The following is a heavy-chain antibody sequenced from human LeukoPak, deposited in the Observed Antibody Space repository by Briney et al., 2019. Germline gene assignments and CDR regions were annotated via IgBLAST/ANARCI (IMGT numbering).Heavy chain of an antibody. J-gene: IGHJ4*02. CDR3: ARRTDSLVYFDY. CDR2: IYPGDSDT. V-gene: IGHV5-51*01. CDR1: EYRFVSYW. D-gene: IGHD5-18*01. Sequence: GESLKISCKGSEYRFVSYWIAWVRQMPGKGLEWMGIIYPGDSDTRYSPSFQGQVTISADKSINTAYPQWSSLKASDTAMYYCARRTDSLVYFDYWGQGTLVTVSS.